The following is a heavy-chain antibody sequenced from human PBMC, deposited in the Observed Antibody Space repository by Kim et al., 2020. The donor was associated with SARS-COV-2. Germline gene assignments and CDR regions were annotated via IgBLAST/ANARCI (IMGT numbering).Heavy chain of an antibody. V-gene: IGHV4-59*01. D-gene: IGHD6-13*01. Sequence: SETLSLTCTVSGGSISSYYWSWIRQPPGKGLEWIGYIYYSGSTNYNPSLKSRVTISVDTSKNQFSLKLSSVTAADTAVYYCARTLAAAGLIRWFDPWGQGTLVTVSS. J-gene: IGHJ5*02. CDR2: IYYSGST. CDR3: ARTLAAAGLIRWFDP. CDR1: GGSISSYY.